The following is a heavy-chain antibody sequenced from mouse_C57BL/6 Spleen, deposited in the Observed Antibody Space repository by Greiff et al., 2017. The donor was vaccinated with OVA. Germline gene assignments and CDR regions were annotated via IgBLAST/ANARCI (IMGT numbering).Heavy chain of an antibody. CDR2: ISDGGSYT. J-gene: IGHJ4*01. D-gene: IGHD3-3*01. CDR3: ARDEGDFYYAMDY. CDR1: GFTFSSYA. V-gene: IGHV5-4*01. Sequence: EVKLVESGGGLVKPGGSLKLSCAASGFTFSSYAMSWVRQTPEKRLEWVATISDGGSYTYYPDNVKGRFTISRDNAKNNLYLQMSHLKSEDTAMYYCARDEGDFYYAMDYWGQGTSVTVSS.